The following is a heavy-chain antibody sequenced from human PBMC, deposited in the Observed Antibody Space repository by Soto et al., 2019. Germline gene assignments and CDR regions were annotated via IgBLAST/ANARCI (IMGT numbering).Heavy chain of an antibody. D-gene: IGHD6-13*01. CDR3: VRDSGAKLSSS. CDR1: GVTVSSYR. Sequence: SVKVSCKASGVTVSSYRIKRVRQAPGQGLERVGGIVPIYRTADYAQKFQGRVTITADESARTSYMELRSLKSQDTAVYYCVRDSGAKLSSSWGQGTLVTVSS. J-gene: IGHJ4*02. CDR2: IVPIYRTA. V-gene: IGHV1-69*13.